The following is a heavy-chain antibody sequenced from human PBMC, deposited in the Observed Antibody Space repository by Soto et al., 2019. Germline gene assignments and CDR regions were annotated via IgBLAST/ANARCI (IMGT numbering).Heavy chain of an antibody. V-gene: IGHV1-69*13. CDR3: ASRDCSSTSCYGIDYYYYYGMDV. Sequence: SVKVSCKASGGTFSSYAISWVRQAPGQGLEWMGGIIPIFGTANYAQKFQGRVTITADESTSTAYMELSSLRSEGTAVYYCASRDCSSTSCYGIDYYYYYGMDVWGQGTTVTVSS. J-gene: IGHJ6*02. CDR2: IIPIFGTA. CDR1: GGTFSSYA. D-gene: IGHD2-2*01.